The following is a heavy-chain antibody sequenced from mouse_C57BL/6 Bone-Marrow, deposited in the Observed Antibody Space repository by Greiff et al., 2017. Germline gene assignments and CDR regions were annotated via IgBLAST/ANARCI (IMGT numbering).Heavy chain of an antibody. Sequence: DVQLVESGGGLVKPGGSLKLSCAASGFTFSSYAMSWVRQTPEKRLEWVATISDGGSYTYYPDNVKGRFTISRDNAKNNLYLQMSHLKSEDTAMYCCARVRKLYFDYWGQGTTLTVSS. CDR2: ISDGGSYT. CDR3: ARVRKLYFDY. V-gene: IGHV5-4*01. J-gene: IGHJ2*01. CDR1: GFTFSSYA.